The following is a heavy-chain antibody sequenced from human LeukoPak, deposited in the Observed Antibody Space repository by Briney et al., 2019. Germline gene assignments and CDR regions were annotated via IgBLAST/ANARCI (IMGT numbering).Heavy chain of an antibody. Sequence: ASVKVSCKASGYTFTSYGISWVGQAPGQGLEWMGWISAYNGDTNYAEKIQGRVTMTTDTSTTTAYMELMSLRSDDTAVYYCARVGYCSGNACFTTNWFDPWGQGTLVTVSS. V-gene: IGHV1-18*04. CDR3: ARVGYCSGNACFTTNWFDP. D-gene: IGHD2-15*01. J-gene: IGHJ5*02. CDR1: GYTFTSYG. CDR2: ISAYNGDT.